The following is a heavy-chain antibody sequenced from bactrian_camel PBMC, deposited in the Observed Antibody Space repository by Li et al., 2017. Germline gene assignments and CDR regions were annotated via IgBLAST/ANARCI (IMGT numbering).Heavy chain of an antibody. Sequence: HVQLVESGGGLVQPGGSLRLSCAASTRYVSRNCMGWFRQAPGLEREGVASILTGSGRTYYRDSVKGRFTISKDNAKNTLYLQMNSLKPEDTAMYYCAAEYGSHGGVRDERDFGYWGQGTQVTVS. D-gene: IGHD6*01. CDR3: AAEYGSHGGVRDERDFGY. J-gene: IGHJ6*01. CDR2: ILTGSGRT. V-gene: IGHV3S54*01. CDR1: TRYVSRNC.